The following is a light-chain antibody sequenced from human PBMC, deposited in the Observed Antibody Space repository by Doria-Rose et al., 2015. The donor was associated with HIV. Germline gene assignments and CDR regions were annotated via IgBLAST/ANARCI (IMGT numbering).Light chain of an antibody. Sequence: EIALTQSPGTLSLSPGERATLSCRASQSFSSTYLAWYQQKPGQAPSLLIYDGSTRATGIPDRFSASGSGTDFTLTINRLEPEDFALYYCHQYGTSWTVGQGTKVEI. CDR1: QSFSSTY. CDR3: HQYGTSWT. CDR2: DGS. V-gene: IGKV3-20*01. J-gene: IGKJ1*01.